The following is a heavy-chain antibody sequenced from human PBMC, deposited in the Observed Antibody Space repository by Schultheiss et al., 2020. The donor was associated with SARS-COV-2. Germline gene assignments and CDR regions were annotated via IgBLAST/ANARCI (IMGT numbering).Heavy chain of an antibody. D-gene: IGHD2-2*01. CDR1: GGSISSYY. V-gene: IGHV4-59*01. CDR2: IYYSGST. CDR3: ARIRGYCSSTSCYLTVGYYYCMDV. J-gene: IGHJ6*03. Sequence: SETLSLTCTVSGGSISSYYWSWIRQPPGKGLEWIGYIYYSGSTNYNPSLKSRVTISVDTSKNQFSLKLSSVTAADTAVYYCARIRGYCSSTSCYLTVGYYYCMDVWGKGTTVTVSS.